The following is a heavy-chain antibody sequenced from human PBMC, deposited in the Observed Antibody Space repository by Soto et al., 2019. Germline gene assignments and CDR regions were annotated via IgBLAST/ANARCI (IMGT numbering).Heavy chain of an antibody. V-gene: IGHV1-18*01. Sequence: QVQLVQSGAEVKKPGASVKVSCKASGYTFTTYGITWVRQAPGQGLEWMGWINTYNGKTYYAQKLQGSGTMTTDTSTRTASMELMSLRSDDTSVYYCAKGITFVGVVNGMDVWRQVTTVTVSS. CDR2: INTYNGKT. CDR1: GYTFTTYG. CDR3: AKGITFVGVVNGMDV. D-gene: IGHD3-16*01. J-gene: IGHJ6*02.